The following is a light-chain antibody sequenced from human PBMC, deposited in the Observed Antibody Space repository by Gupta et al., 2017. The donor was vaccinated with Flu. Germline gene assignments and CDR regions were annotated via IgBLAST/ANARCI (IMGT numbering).Light chain of an antibody. V-gene: IGLV1-51*01. Sequence: QSVLTQPPSVSAAPGQKVSISCSESSSSIGNNYVSWYQQIPGTAPKLLIYDNNKRPSGIPDRFSGSKSGTSATLDITGLQTGDEADYYCGTWDSSRDARVFGGGTKLTVL. J-gene: IGLJ3*02. CDR3: GTWDSSRDARV. CDR1: SSSIGNNY. CDR2: DNN.